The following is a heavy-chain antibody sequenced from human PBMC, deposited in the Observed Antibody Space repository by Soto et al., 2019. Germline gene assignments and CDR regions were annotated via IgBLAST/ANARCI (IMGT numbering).Heavy chain of an antibody. V-gene: IGHV4-39*07. CDR1: GGSISSSSYY. CDR3: ARDLWGYCGADCYPLDV. J-gene: IGHJ6*02. Sequence: SETLSLTCTVSGGSISSSSYYWGWIRQPPGKGLEWIGSIYYSGSTYYNPSLKSRVTISVDTSKNQFSLKLNSVTAADTAVYYCARDLWGYCGADCYPLDVWSQGTTVTVSS. D-gene: IGHD2-21*02. CDR2: IYYSGST.